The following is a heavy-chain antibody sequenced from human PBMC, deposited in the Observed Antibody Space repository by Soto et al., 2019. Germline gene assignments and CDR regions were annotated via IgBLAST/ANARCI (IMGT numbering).Heavy chain of an antibody. CDR3: ARSGGTAYIWFDP. J-gene: IGHJ5*02. D-gene: IGHD1-26*01. CDR1: GYTFTSYG. Sequence: QVQLVQSGAEVKKPGASVKVSCKASGYTFTSYGISWVRQAPGQGLEWMGWISAYNGNTNYAQKLQGRVTMTTDTSTSTAYTEVRSLRSADTAVYYCARSGGTAYIWFDPGGQGPLVTVSS. V-gene: IGHV1-18*01. CDR2: ISAYNGNT.